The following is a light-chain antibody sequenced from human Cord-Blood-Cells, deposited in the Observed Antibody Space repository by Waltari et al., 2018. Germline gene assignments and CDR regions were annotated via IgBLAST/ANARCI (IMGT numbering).Light chain of an antibody. Sequence: QSALTQPASVSGSPGQSITISCTGTSSDVGGYNYVSWYQQHPGKAPILMIYDVSKRPAGVSNRFSGSKSGTTASLTISGLQAEDEADYYCSSYTSSSTYVVFGGGTKLTVL. CDR3: SSYTSSSTYVV. V-gene: IGLV2-14*01. CDR2: DVS. CDR1: SSDVGGYNY. J-gene: IGLJ2*01.